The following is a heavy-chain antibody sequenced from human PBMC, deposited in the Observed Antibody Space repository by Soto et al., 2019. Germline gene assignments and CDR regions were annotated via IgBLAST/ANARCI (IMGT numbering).Heavy chain of an antibody. D-gene: IGHD6-6*01. V-gene: IGHV3-72*01. CDR1: GFTFSDHY. CDR3: SRTAGGSSYPHIDY. CDR2: SRNKARGFTT. J-gene: IGHJ4*02. Sequence: QPGGSLRLSCAASGFTFSDHYLDWVRQAPGKGLEWVGRSRNKARGFTTEYAASAKGRFTISRDESKNSLFLQLNSLKTEDTALYFCSRTAGGSSYPHIDYWGQGTLVTVSS.